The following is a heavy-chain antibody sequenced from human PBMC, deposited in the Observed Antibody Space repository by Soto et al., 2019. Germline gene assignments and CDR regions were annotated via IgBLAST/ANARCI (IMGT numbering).Heavy chain of an antibody. V-gene: IGHV3-7*01. CDR3: AREQPAAAGTGIDY. CDR1: GFTFSSYW. J-gene: IGHJ4*02. CDR2: IKQDGSEK. D-gene: IGHD6-13*01. Sequence: GGSLRLSCAASGFTFSSYWMSWVRQAPGKGLEWVANIKQDGSEKYYVDSVKGRFTISRDNAKNSLYLQMNSLRAEDTAVYYCAREQPAAAGTGIDYWGQGTLVTVSS.